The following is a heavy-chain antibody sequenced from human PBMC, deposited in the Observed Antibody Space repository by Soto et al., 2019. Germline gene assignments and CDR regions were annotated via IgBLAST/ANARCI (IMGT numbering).Heavy chain of an antibody. D-gene: IGHD2-15*01. V-gene: IGHV4-31*03. Sequence: PSETLSLTCTVSGGSITTGGYNWSWQRQVQGKDLVWIGHRDYSESTYYNPSLNSRVSISLDTSKNQFSLKLSFVTAADTAMYYCARTKCSGGSCYSWSLDYWGQGTLVTVSS. J-gene: IGHJ4*02. CDR1: GGSITTGGYN. CDR2: RDYSEST. CDR3: ARTKCSGGSCYSWSLDY.